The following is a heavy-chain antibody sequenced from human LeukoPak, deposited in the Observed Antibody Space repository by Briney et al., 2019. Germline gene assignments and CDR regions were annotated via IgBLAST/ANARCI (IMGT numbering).Heavy chain of an antibody. CDR2: INPNSGGT. CDR3: ARDLGYYDSSGYPRDY. CDR1: GYTFTGYY. V-gene: IGHV1-2*06. J-gene: IGHJ4*02. D-gene: IGHD3-22*01. Sequence: ASVNVSCKASGYTFTGYYMHWVRQAPGQGLEWMGRINPNSGGTNYAQKFQGRVTMTRDTSISTAYVELSRLRSDDTAVYYCARDLGYYDSSGYPRDYWGQGTLVTVSS.